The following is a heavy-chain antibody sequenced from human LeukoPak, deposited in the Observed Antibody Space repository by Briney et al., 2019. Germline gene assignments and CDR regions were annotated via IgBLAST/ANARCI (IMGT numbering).Heavy chain of an antibody. Sequence: PGGSLRLSCAASGFTFSSYAMSWVRQAPGKRLEWVSAISGSGGSTYYADSVKGRFTISRDNSKNTLYLQMNSLRAEDTAVYYCAKDDYDFWSGYYGSGPFDYRGQGTLVTVSS. J-gene: IGHJ4*02. CDR1: GFTFSSYA. CDR3: AKDDYDFWSGYYGSGPFDY. D-gene: IGHD3-3*01. V-gene: IGHV3-23*01. CDR2: ISGSGGST.